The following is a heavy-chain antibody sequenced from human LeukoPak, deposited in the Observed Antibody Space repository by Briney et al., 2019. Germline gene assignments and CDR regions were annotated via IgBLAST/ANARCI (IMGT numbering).Heavy chain of an antibody. V-gene: IGHV1-2*02. D-gene: IGHD4-17*01. Sequence: ASVKVSCKASGYTFTGYYMHWVRQAPGQGLEWMGCINPNSGGTNYAQKFQGRVTMTRDTSISTAYMELSRLRSDDTAVYYCARCTVTSNDLNYWGQGTLVTVSS. CDR1: GYTFTGYY. J-gene: IGHJ4*02. CDR3: ARCTVTSNDLNY. CDR2: INPNSGGT.